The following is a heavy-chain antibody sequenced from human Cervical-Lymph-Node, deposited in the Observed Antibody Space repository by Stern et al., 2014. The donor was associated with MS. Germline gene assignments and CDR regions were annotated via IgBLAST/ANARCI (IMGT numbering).Heavy chain of an antibody. Sequence: SGPAVVKPTQTLTLTCTFSGFSLSSDGMCVTWIRQPPGKALEWLVLIDWTDDKSFNTSLKTRLTISKGTSKNQVVLTMTNVDPMDTATYYCARMVGATGYYYDVDVWGQGTTVTVSS. CDR1: GFSLSSDGMC. CDR3: ARMVGATGYYYDVDV. CDR2: IDWTDDK. D-gene: IGHD1-26*01. V-gene: IGHV2-70*01. J-gene: IGHJ6*02.